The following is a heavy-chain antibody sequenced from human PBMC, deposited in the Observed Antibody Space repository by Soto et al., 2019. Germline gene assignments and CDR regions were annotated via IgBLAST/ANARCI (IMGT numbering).Heavy chain of an antibody. V-gene: IGHV3-21*01. CDR2: ISSDSSHI. D-gene: IGHD2-15*01. Sequence: EVQLVESGGGLVKPGGSLRLSCAASEITFSTYNMNWVRQAPGKGLEWVSYISSDSSHIYYADAVKGRFTISRDNAKNSLYLQMTSLKVEDTAIYYCARDSGYCGGGDCYSGAVDIWGQGTMVTVSS. CDR1: EITFSTYN. J-gene: IGHJ3*02. CDR3: ARDSGYCGGGDCYSGAVDI.